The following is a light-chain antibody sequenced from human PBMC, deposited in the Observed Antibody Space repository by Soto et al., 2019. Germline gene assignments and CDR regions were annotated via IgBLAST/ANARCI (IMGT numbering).Light chain of an antibody. J-gene: IGLJ1*01. CDR3: SSYISSTTPYV. CDR1: SSDIGGYNF. V-gene: IGLV2-14*03. Sequence: QSVLTQPASVSGFPGHSISIPCTGTSSDIGGYNFVSWYQHHPGKAPRLMIFGVSDRPSGVSDRFSGSKSGNTASLTISGLQADDEADYYCSSYISSTTPYVFGTGTKVTVL. CDR2: GVS.